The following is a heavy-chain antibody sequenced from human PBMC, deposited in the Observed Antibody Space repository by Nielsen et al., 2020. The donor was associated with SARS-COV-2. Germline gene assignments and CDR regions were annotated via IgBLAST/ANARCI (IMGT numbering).Heavy chain of an antibody. V-gene: IGHV3-64*01. CDR2: ISSNGRST. D-gene: IGHD6-13*01. CDR3: ARDRYDSSRYRSWFDP. Sequence: GESLKISCAASGFTFSSYAMHWVRQAPGKGLEYVSGISSNGRSTYYANSVKGRFSISRDNSKNTLYLQMGSLRAEDMAVYYCARDRYDSSRYRSWFDPWGQGTLVTVSS. CDR1: GFTFSSYA. J-gene: IGHJ5*02.